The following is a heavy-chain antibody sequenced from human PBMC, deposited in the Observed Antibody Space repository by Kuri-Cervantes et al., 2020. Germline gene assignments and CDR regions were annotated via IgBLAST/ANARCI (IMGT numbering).Heavy chain of an antibody. CDR3: ARWIGGFDP. V-gene: IGHV3-9*01. CDR2: ISWNSGRI. Sequence: LSLTCAASGFTFDDYAMHWVRQAPGKGLEWVSGISWNSGRIGYADSVKGRFTISRDNAKNSLYLQMNSLRVDDTALYYCARWIGGFDPWGQGTLVTVSS. J-gene: IGHJ5*02. CDR1: GFTFDDYA. D-gene: IGHD5-24*01.